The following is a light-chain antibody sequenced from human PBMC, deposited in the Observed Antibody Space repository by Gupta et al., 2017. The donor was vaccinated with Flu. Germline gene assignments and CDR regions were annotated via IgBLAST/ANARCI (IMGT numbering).Light chain of an antibody. CDR3: CSYTRRSTWI. V-gene: IGLV2-11*01. CDR1: TSDVGGYYF. CDR2: NVD. J-gene: IGLJ2*01. Sequence: QSALTQPRSVSGSPGQAVTISCSGTTSDVGGYYFVSWYQQHPGKAPKLIIFNVDKRPSGVPDRFSGSKSGSTAYLTVSGLQAEDEADYYCCSYTRRSTWIFGGGTSLSVL.